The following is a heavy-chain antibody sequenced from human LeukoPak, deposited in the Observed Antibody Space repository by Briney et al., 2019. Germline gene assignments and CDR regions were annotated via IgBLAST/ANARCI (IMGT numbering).Heavy chain of an antibody. CDR1: GFTFSSYE. Sequence: LRLSCAASGFTFSSYEMNWIRQPPGKGLEWIGEINHSGSTNYNPSLKSRVTISGDTSKNHFSLRLRSVTAADTAVYYCTHNRLGKIYGMDVWGQGTTVTVSS. V-gene: IGHV4-34*08. CDR3: THNRLGKIYGMDV. J-gene: IGHJ6*02. D-gene: IGHD6-19*01. CDR2: INHSGST.